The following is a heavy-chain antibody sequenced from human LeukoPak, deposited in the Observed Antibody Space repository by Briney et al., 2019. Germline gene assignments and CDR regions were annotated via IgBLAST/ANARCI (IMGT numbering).Heavy chain of an antibody. CDR3: ARELVGATKFDY. Sequence: GGSLRLSCAASGFTFSSYEMNWVRQAPGKGLEWVSYISSSGSTIYYADSVKGRFTISRDNARNSLYLQMNSLRAEDTAVYYCARELVGATKFDYWGQGTLVTVSS. V-gene: IGHV3-48*03. CDR1: GFTFSSYE. J-gene: IGHJ4*02. CDR2: ISSSGSTI. D-gene: IGHD1-26*01.